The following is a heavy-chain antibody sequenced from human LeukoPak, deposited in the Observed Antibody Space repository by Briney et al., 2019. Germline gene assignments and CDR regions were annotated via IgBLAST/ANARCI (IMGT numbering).Heavy chain of an antibody. CDR3: AKYYYDSSGYYITPPARAPDY. CDR1: GFTFSSYA. Sequence: GGSLRLSCAASGFTFSSYAMTWVRQAPGKGLEWVSAINGGGISTYYADSVKGRFTISRDNSQNTLYPQMNSLTAEDTAVYYCAKYYYDSSGYYITPPARAPDYWGQGTLVTVSS. V-gene: IGHV3-23*01. J-gene: IGHJ4*02. CDR2: INGGGIST. D-gene: IGHD3-22*01.